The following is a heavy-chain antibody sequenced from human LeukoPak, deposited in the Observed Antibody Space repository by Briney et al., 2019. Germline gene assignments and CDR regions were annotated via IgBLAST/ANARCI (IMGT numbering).Heavy chain of an antibody. D-gene: IGHD3-9*01. Sequence: PGGSLRISCAASGFSFDDYAMHWVRQAPGKGLEWVSGISWNSGSIGYADSVKGRFTISRDNAKNSLYLQMNSLRAEDTALYYCAKGGLAGYDHFDYWGQGTLVTVSS. V-gene: IGHV3-9*01. CDR1: GFSFDDYA. CDR3: AKGGLAGYDHFDY. CDR2: ISWNSGSI. J-gene: IGHJ4*02.